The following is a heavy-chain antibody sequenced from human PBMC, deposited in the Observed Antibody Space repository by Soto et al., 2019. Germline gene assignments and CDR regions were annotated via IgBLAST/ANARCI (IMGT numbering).Heavy chain of an antibody. CDR1: GFTFSSYA. D-gene: IGHD2-8*01. J-gene: IGHJ4*02. V-gene: IGHV3-30-3*01. CDR2: ISYDGSNK. CDR3: ARASTNGVCYDY. Sequence: GGSLRLSCAASGFTFSSYAMHWVRQAPGKGLEWVAVISYDGSNKYYADSVKGRFTISRDNSKNTLYLQMNSLRAEDTAVYYCARASTNGVCYDYWGQGTLVTVSS.